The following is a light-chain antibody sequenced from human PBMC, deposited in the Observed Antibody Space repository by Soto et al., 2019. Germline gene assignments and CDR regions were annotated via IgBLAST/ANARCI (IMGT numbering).Light chain of an antibody. CDR3: TSYTTSSTLI. CDR2: DVS. V-gene: IGLV2-14*01. CDR1: SSDVGYCNY. J-gene: IGLJ1*01. Sequence: QSALTQPASVSGSPGQSITISCTGTSSDVGYCNYVSWYQQHPGRAPKLMIYDVSNRPSGVSNRFSGSKSGNTSSLTISGLQAEDEADYYCTSYTTSSTLIFGPGTKVTVL.